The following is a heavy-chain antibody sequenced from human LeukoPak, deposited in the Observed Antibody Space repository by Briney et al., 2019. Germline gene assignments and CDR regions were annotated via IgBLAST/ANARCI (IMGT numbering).Heavy chain of an antibody. V-gene: IGHV3-23*01. CDR1: GFTFSSYA. D-gene: IGHD5-12*01. J-gene: IGHJ4*02. CDR3: AKSGYDWYYFDY. Sequence: GGSLRLSCAASGFTFSSYAMSWVRQAPGKGLEWVSAISGSGGSTYYADSVKGRFTISKDNSKNTLYLQMNSLRAEDTAVYYCAKSGYDWYYFDYWGQGTLVTVSS. CDR2: ISGSGGST.